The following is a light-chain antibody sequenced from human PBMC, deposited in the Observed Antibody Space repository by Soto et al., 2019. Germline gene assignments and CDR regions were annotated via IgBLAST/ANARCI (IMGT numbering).Light chain of an antibody. J-gene: IGLJ1*01. Sequence: QSALTQPASVSGSPGQSITISCTGTSTDVGRYNYVSWYQQHPGKAHKLMIYDVANRPSGVSNRFSGSKSGITASLTISGLQAEDEADYYCSSYTTSSTYVFGTGTKVTVL. V-gene: IGLV2-14*01. CDR3: SSYTTSSTYV. CDR1: STDVGRYNY. CDR2: DVA.